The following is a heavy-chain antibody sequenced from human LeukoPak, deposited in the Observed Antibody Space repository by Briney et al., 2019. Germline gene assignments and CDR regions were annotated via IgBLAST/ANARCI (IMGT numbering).Heavy chain of an antibody. V-gene: IGHV3-20*04. CDR1: GFAFDEHG. CDR3: ARELLGYDAFDI. CDR2: INWSGGST. Sequence: PGGSLRLSCTASGFAFDEHGMSWVRQVPGKGLEWVSGINWSGGSTGYADPLRGRFTISRDNAKNSLYLQMNSLRAEDTAVYYCARELLGYDAFDIWGQGTMVTVSS. J-gene: IGHJ3*02. D-gene: IGHD3-16*01.